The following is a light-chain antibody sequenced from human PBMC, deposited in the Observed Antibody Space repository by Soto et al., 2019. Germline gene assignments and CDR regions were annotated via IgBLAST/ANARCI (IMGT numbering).Light chain of an antibody. Sequence: DIQLTQSPSSLSASVGDRVTITCRVSQGISSYLNWYRQKPGKVPRLLIYGASNLETGVPSRFSGSGFGTDFSFTISSLQPEDFATYYCQQYDSLPTFGGGTKVDIK. CDR1: QGISSY. CDR3: QQYDSLPT. J-gene: IGKJ4*01. CDR2: GAS. V-gene: IGKV1-33*01.